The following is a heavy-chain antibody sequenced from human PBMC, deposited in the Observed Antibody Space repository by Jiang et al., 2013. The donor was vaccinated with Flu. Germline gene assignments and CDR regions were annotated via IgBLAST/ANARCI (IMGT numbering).Heavy chain of an antibody. J-gene: IGHJ4*02. CDR3: ARDSSGYYYAPDY. CDR2: IYYSGST. CDR1: GGSISSGSYY. D-gene: IGHD3-22*01. V-gene: IGHV4-61*01. Sequence: GLVKPSQTLSLTCTVSGGSISSGSYYWSWIRQPPGKGLEWIGYIYYSGSTNYNPSLKSRVTISVDTSKNQFSLKLSSVTAADTAVYYCARDSSGYYYAPDYWGQGTLVTVSS.